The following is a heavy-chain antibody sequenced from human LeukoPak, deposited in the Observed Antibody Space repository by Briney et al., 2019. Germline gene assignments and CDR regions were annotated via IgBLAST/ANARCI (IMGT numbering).Heavy chain of an antibody. Sequence: SETLSLTCTVSGGSISSSSYYWGWIRQPPGKGLEWIGSIYYSGSTYYNPSLKSRVTISVDKSKNQFSLKLSSVTAADTAVYYCARIGWLHPAYYFDYWGQGTLVTVSS. V-gene: IGHV4-39*07. CDR2: IYYSGST. CDR1: GGSISSSSYY. D-gene: IGHD6-19*01. CDR3: ARIGWLHPAYYFDY. J-gene: IGHJ4*01.